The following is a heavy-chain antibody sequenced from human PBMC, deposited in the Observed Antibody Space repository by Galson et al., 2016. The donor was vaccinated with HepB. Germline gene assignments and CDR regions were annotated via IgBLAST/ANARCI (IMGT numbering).Heavy chain of an antibody. Sequence: SLRLSCAASGFPFRNFGIHWVRQAPGKGLQWVAVISYDGYNEYYADFVKGRFTISRDISKNTLYLQMNSLKTEDTGVYFCARDPRAYSYGDHYFDYWGQGTVVTVPS. J-gene: IGHJ4*02. V-gene: IGHV3-30*03. D-gene: IGHD5-18*01. CDR3: ARDPRAYSYGDHYFDY. CDR2: ISYDGYNE. CDR1: GFPFRNFG.